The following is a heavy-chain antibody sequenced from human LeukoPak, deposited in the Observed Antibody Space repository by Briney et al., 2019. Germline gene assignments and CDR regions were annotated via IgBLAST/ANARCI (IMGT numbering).Heavy chain of an antibody. D-gene: IGHD6-6*01. CDR2: ISSSSSYI. V-gene: IGHV3-21*01. CDR3: ARGRPNWYFDF. CDR1: GFTFSSYS. Sequence: GGSLRLSCAASGFTFSSYSMNWVRQAPGKGLEWVSSISSSSSYIYYADSVKGRFTISRDNAKNSLYLQMNSLRAEDTAVYYCARGRPNWYFDFWGRGTLVTVSS. J-gene: IGHJ2*01.